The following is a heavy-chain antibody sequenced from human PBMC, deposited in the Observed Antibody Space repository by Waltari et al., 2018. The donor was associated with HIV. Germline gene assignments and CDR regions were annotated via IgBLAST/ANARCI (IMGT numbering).Heavy chain of an antibody. V-gene: IGHV6-1*02. J-gene: IGHJ5*02. CDR3: ARDSFGLDT. CDR2: TSFRSQWAF. CDR1: GDSVSSNTAS. Sequence: QVHLQQSGPGLVQPSQTLSLHCDISGDSVSSNTASWHWIRRSPSGCLEWLGMTSFRSQWAFDYSACLNSRRVMTTDTSQMRVCLHLKSVTSADTSVYYCARDSFGLDTWGQGVLFIVSS. D-gene: IGHD3-16*01.